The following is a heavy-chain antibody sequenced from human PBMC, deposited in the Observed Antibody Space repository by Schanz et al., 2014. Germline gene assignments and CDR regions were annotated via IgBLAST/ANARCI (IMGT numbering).Heavy chain of an antibody. J-gene: IGHJ4*02. V-gene: IGHV1-8*01. CDR3: ARGRTFDY. Sequence: QVQLVQSGAEVKKPGASVKVSCTASGYTFTSYDINWVRQAPGQGLEWLGWMNPNSGNPGFAQKFRGRVTMTRNTSISTASIELHILTSEDTAVYYCARGRTFDYWGQGTLVTVSS. CDR1: GYTFTSYD. CDR2: MNPNSGNP.